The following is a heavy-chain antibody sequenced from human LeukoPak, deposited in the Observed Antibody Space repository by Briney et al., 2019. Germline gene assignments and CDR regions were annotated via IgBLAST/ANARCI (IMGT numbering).Heavy chain of an antibody. CDR3: ARTVYYYDSSGYYLNWFDP. V-gene: IGHV4-39*01. J-gene: IGHJ5*02. Sequence: SESLSLTCTVSGDSISIYYWGWIRQPPGKGLEWIGSIYYSGNTYNNPSLKSRVTISVDTSKNQLSLKLTSVTAADTAVYYCARTVYYYDSSGYYLNWFDPWGQGTLVTVSS. CDR1: GDSISIYY. CDR2: IYYSGNT. D-gene: IGHD3-22*01.